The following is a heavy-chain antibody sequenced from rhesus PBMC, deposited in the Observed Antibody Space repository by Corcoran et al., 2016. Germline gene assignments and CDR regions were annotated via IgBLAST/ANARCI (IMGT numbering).Heavy chain of an antibody. J-gene: IGHJ1*01. Sequence: QVQLQESGPGVVKPSETLSLTCVVSGGTITSGYHYWRWIRPPPGKGLEWIGGIYGNGGNINYNPSLKSRVTISKDTSKNQFSLEPNSVTATDTAVYNCARGNFYFELWGRGALVTVSS. CDR2: IYGNGGNI. D-gene: IGHD3-3*01. V-gene: IGHV4S12*01. CDR3: ARGNFYFEL. CDR1: GGTITSGYHY.